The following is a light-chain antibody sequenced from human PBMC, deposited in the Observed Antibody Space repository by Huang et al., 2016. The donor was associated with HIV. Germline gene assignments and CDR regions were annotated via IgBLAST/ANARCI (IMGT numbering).Light chain of an antibody. V-gene: IGKV3-20*01. J-gene: IGKJ1*01. Sequence: EIVLTQSPGTLSLSLGDRPTLSCRASQSLSSSYLAWYQQKPGQAPRLLIYATSSRATGIPDRFSGSASGTDFTLTIGRLEPEDLAVYYCQQYGSSPWTFGQGTKVEIQ. CDR1: QSLSSSY. CDR3: QQYGSSPWT. CDR2: ATS.